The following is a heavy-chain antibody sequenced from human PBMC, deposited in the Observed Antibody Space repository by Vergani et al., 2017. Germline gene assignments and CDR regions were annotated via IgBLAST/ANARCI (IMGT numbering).Heavy chain of an antibody. D-gene: IGHD5-24*01. J-gene: IGHJ4*02. CDR2: IFSDDEK. Sequence: QVTLKESGPVLVKPTETLTLTCTVSGFSLSNARMGVSWIRQPPGKALDWLAHIFSDDEKSYSTSLKSRLTIAKDTPKSQVVLTMTNMEPVDTATYYCARIQWSRDGYNVDYWGQGTLVTVSS. V-gene: IGHV2-26*01. CDR3: ARIQWSRDGYNVDY. CDR1: GFSLSNARMG.